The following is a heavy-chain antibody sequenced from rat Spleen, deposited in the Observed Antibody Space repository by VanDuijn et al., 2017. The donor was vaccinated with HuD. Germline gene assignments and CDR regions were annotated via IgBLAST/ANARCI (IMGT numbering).Heavy chain of an antibody. D-gene: IGHD1-4*01. V-gene: IGHV5S13*01. Sequence: EVQLVESGGGLVQPGRSLKLSCAASGFTYSNYVMAWVRQAPTKGLEWVASISTGGGNTYYRDSVKGRFTISRDNAKNTLYLQMDSLRSEDTATYYCAKGGYNYGYFDNWGQGDMVTVSS. CDR1: GFTYSNYV. CDR2: ISTGGGNT. J-gene: IGHJ2*01. CDR3: AKGGYNYGYFDN.